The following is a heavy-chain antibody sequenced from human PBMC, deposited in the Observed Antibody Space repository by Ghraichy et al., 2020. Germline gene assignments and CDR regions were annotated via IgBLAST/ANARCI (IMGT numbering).Heavy chain of an antibody. V-gene: IGHV4-39*01. CDR1: GGSISSSSYY. CDR2: IYYSGST. Sequence: SETLSLTCTVSGGSISSSSYYWGWIRQPPGKGLEWIGSIYYSGSTYYNPSLKSRVTISVDTSKNQFSLKLSSVTAADTAVYYCNAGAAAGTRHWGQDTLVTVSS. D-gene: IGHD6-13*01. J-gene: IGHJ1*01. CDR3: NAGAAAGTRH.